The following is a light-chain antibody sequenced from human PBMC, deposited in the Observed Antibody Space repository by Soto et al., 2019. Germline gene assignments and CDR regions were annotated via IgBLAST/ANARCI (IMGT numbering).Light chain of an antibody. CDR1: QTISSW. CDR3: QQYKSYLRT. Sequence: DIQMTQSPSTLPASVGDRVTITCRASQTISSWLAWYQQKPGKAPKILIYAASTLESGVSSRFRGRGSGTEFTLTINSLQPEDFATYYCQQYKSYLRTFGQGTKVDIK. CDR2: AAS. V-gene: IGKV1-5*01. J-gene: IGKJ1*01.